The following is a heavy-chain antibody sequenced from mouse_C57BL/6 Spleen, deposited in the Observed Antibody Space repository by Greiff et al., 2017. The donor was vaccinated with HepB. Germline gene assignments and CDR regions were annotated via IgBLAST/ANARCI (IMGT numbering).Heavy chain of an antibody. V-gene: IGHV5-6*01. Sequence: EVQRVESGGDLVKPGGSLKLSCEASGFTFSSYGMSWVRQTPDKRLEWVATISSGGSYTYYPDSVKGRITISRDNAKNTLYMQMSRLKSEDTAMYYFARQGGSPAWFAYWGQGTLVTVSA. CDR2: ISSGGSYT. CDR3: ARQGGSPAWFAY. CDR1: GFTFSSYG. D-gene: IGHD1-1*02. J-gene: IGHJ3*01.